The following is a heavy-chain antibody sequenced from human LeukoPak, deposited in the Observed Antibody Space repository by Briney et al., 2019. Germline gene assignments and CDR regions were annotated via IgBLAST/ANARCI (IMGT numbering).Heavy chain of an antibody. V-gene: IGHV3-30*02. CDR1: GFTFSSYG. Sequence: SGGSLRLSCVASGFTFSSYGMNWVRQAPGKGLEWVAFIPYDGKNKYYADSVKGRFTISRDNSKNTLYLQMNSLRAEDTAVYYCAKGYCSSTSCPPPPFFDIWGQGTMVTVSS. CDR3: AKGYCSSTSCPPPPFFDI. D-gene: IGHD2-2*01. CDR2: IPYDGKNK. J-gene: IGHJ3*02.